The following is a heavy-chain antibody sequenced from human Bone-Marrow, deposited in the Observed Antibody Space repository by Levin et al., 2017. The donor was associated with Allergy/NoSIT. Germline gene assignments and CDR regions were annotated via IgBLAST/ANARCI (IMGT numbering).Heavy chain of an antibody. J-gene: IGHJ5*02. CDR1: GFTFRSYG. V-gene: IGHV3-30*03. Sequence: GGSLRLSCAASGFTFRSYGMHWVRQAPGKGLEWVAFISDDGSDKSYGDSVRGRFTISRDSSKSTVYLQMNSLRADDTAVYSCARVYISYFSDLWGQGTQVTVSS. D-gene: IGHD2/OR15-2a*01. CDR3: ARVYISYFSDL. CDR2: ISDDGSDK.